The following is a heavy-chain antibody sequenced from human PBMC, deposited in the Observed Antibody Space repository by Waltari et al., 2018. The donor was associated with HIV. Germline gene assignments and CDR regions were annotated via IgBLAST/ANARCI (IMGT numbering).Heavy chain of an antibody. J-gene: IGHJ5*02. V-gene: IGHV4-34*01. CDR2: MDDCGRV. CDR1: GESLSGYY. Sequence: QVRLHPWGAGLLKPSDTLSLTCAVYGESLSGYYWAWIRRPPGKGLQWIGDMDDCGRVPQDPSLKRRVTMSVDTYKNQFSLKLRSVTAADTAVYYCAKKDLFGGTRGWFDPWGQGTSVVVSS. CDR3: AKKDLFGGTRGWFDP. D-gene: IGHD3-10*01.